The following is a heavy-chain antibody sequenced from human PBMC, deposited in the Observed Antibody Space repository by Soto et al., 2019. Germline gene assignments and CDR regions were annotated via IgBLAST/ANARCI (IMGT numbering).Heavy chain of an antibody. J-gene: IGHJ2*01. Sequence: SETLSLTCSVSGGPISSSSYYWGWIRQAPGKGLEWLATIYYTGYTYHNPSLKSHVTISVDTSKDQFSLELTSLTAADTALYYCARSAIATHWFFDLWGRGTLVTVSS. D-gene: IGHD5-18*01. CDR3: ARSAIATHWFFDL. CDR1: GGPISSSSYY. CDR2: IYYTGYT. V-gene: IGHV4-39*01.